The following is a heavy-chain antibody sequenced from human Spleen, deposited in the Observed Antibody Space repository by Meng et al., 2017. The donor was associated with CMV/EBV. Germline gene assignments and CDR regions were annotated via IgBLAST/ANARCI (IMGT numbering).Heavy chain of an antibody. CDR1: GSINSGGYY. CDR2: IYYGGST. J-gene: IGHJ4*02. Sequence: GSINSGGYYWSWIRQRPGKGLEWIGYIYYGGSTYYNPSLKSRVTISVDTSKNQFSLKLSSVAAAGTAVYYCARGLFEYSRSSHYFDCWGQGTLVTVSS. V-gene: IGHV4-31*02. CDR3: ARGLFEYSRSSHYFDC. D-gene: IGHD6-6*01.